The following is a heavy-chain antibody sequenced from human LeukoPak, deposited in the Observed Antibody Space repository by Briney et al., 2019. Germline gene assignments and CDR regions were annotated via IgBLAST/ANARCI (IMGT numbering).Heavy chain of an antibody. V-gene: IGHV4-39*07. CDR2: IYSSGST. CDR1: GGSISSSFCY. J-gene: IGHJ3*02. Sequence: SETLSLTCTVSGGSISSSFCYWGWIRRPPGKGLEWIGSIYSSGSTYYNPSLKSRVTISVDTSKNQFSLKLSSVTAADTAVYYCAGEYYYDSSGYYFHDAFDIWGQGTMVTVSS. D-gene: IGHD3-22*01. CDR3: AGEYYYDSSGYYFHDAFDI.